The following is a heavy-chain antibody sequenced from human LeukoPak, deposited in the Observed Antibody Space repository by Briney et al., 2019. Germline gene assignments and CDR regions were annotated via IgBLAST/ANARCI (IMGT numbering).Heavy chain of an antibody. J-gene: IGHJ4*02. V-gene: IGHV1-2*02. CDR1: GYTFTGYY. D-gene: IGHD6-13*01. Sequence: ASVKVSCKASGYTFTGYYMHWVRQAPGQGLEWMGWINPNSGGTNYAQKFQGRVTMTREMSISSVYMELTRVTSDDTAVYYCAREGSSSWYLYWGQGTLVTVSS. CDR3: AREGSSSWYLY. CDR2: INPNSGGT.